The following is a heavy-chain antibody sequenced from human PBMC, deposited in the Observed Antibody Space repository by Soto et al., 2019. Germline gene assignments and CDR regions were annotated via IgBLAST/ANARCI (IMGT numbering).Heavy chain of an antibody. CDR3: ARQRTTVVTQAYFDY. CDR2: IYHSGRT. CDR1: GESISSSSYY. V-gene: IGHV4-39*01. D-gene: IGHD2-21*02. Sequence: VGSSETLSLTCIVSGESISSSSYYWGWIRQPPGKGLEWIGSIYHSGRTYYNPSLKSRVSISIDTSKNQFSLKLSSVTAADTALYYCARQRTTVVTQAYFDYWGQGALVTVSS. J-gene: IGHJ4*02.